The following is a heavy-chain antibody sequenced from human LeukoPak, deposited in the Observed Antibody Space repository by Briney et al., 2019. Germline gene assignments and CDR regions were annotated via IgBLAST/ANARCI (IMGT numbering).Heavy chain of an antibody. CDR2: IKQDGSEQ. D-gene: IGHD5-18*01. CDR1: GFSFSAYW. CDR3: ARDLNTARFDY. V-gene: IGHV3-7*01. J-gene: IGHJ4*02. Sequence: PGGSLRLSCAASGFSFSAYWMNWVRQAPGRGLEWVGNIKQDGSEQYYVDSVKGRFTISRDNAKNSLYLQMNSLRAEDTAVYYCARDLNTARFDYWGQGTLVTVSS.